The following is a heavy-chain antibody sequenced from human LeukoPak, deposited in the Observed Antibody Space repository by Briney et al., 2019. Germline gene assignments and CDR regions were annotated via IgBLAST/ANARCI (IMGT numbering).Heavy chain of an antibody. CDR3: TTDAVTMIVVVDDY. V-gene: IGHV3-23*01. J-gene: IGHJ4*02. D-gene: IGHD3-22*01. CDR1: GFTFSSYA. Sequence: GGSLRLSCAASGFTFSSYAMSWVRQAPGKGLEWVSAISGSGGSTYYADSVKGRFTISRDNSKNTLYLQMNSLKTEDTAVYYCTTDAVTMIVVVDDYWGQGTLVTVSS. CDR2: ISGSGGST.